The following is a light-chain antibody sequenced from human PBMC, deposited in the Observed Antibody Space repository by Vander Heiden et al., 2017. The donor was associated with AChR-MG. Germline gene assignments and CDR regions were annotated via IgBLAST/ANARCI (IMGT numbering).Light chain of an antibody. CDR2: GAS. V-gene: IGKV1-39*01. J-gene: IGKJ1*01. CDR1: QSISTY. Sequence: DIQMTQSPSSLSASIGDRVTITCRASQSISTYLNWYQQKPGKAPKVLIYGASSLQSGVPSRFSGSGSGTDFILTISRLQPEDFATYYCQQSYGTTRTFGQGTKVEVK. CDR3: QQSYGTTRT.